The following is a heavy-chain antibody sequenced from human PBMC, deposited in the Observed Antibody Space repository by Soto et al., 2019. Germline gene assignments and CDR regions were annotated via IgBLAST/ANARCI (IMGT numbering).Heavy chain of an antibody. CDR1: GASISTYY. D-gene: IGHD2-21*02. CDR3: ARGPYLEDTANKWFDP. Sequence: SETLSLTCTVSGASISTYYWSWIRQPAGKGLEWIGRIKTTGSTNYNPSLKSRVTMSVDTSKNQFSLNLSSVTAADTAVYYCARGPYLEDTANKWFDPWGQGTQVTVSS. V-gene: IGHV4-4*07. CDR2: IKTTGST. J-gene: IGHJ5*02.